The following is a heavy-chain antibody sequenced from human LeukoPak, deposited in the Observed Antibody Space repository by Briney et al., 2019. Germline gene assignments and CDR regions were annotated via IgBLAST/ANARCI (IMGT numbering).Heavy chain of an antibody. D-gene: IGHD6-19*01. CDR1: GFTFSSYA. Sequence: SGGSLILSCAASGFTFSSYAMSWVRQAPGKGLEWVSAISGSGGSTHYADSVKGRFTISRDSSKNTLYLQMNSLRAEDTAVYYCAKDSSGWMRGAFDIWGQGTMVTVSS. V-gene: IGHV3-23*01. CDR2: ISGSGGST. CDR3: AKDSSGWMRGAFDI. J-gene: IGHJ3*02.